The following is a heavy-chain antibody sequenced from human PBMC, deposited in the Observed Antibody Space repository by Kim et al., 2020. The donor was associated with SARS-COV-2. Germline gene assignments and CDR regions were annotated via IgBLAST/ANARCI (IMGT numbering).Heavy chain of an antibody. V-gene: IGHV4-31*02. D-gene: IGHD3-3*01. CDR3: ARGRITIFGVVTEFDY. J-gene: IGHJ4*02. Sequence: SLKHRVTRAGETSKNQFSLKLSSVTAADTAVYYCARGRITIFGVVTEFDYWGQGTLVTVSS.